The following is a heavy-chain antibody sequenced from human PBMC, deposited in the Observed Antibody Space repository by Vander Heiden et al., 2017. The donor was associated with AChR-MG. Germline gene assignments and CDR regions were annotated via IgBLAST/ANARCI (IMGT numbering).Heavy chain of an antibody. CDR2: IDQDEK. V-gene: IGHV3-7*01. D-gene: IGHD2-2*01. J-gene: IGHJ4*02. Sequence: DVQLVESGGGLVQPGGSLTLSCATSGFKFTNYWMSWVRQAPGKGLEWVATIDQDEKYYVDSVKGRFTISRDNARKSLYLQMNSLRGEDTALYYCARLEDHSTSGYWGQGTLVIVSS. CDR1: GFKFTNYW. CDR3: ARLEDHSTSGY.